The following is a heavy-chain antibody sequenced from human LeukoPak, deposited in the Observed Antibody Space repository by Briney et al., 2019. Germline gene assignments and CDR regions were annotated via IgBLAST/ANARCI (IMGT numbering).Heavy chain of an antibody. V-gene: IGHV3-48*04. CDR1: GFTFSTYS. D-gene: IGHD2-21*02. CDR3: ARGGDWTDAFDI. Sequence: GGSLRLSCAASGFTFSTYSMNWVRQAPGKGLEWVSYISRTSSTIYYADSVKGRFTISRDNAKNSLYLQMNSLRAEDTAVYYCARGGDWTDAFDIWGQGTMVTVSS. CDR2: ISRTSSTI. J-gene: IGHJ3*02.